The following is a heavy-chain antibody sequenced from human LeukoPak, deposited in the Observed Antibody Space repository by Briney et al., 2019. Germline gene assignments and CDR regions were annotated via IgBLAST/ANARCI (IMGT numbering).Heavy chain of an antibody. J-gene: IGHJ3*02. V-gene: IGHV4-59*01. CDR1: GGSISSYY. CDR3: ARASGYSYGRDAFDI. D-gene: IGHD5-18*01. Sequence: SETLSLTCTVPGGSISSYYWSWLRQPPGKGLEWLGYIYYSGSTNYNPSLKSRVTISVDTSKNQFSLKLSSVTAADTAVYYCARASGYSYGRDAFDIWGQGTMVTVSS. CDR2: IYYSGST.